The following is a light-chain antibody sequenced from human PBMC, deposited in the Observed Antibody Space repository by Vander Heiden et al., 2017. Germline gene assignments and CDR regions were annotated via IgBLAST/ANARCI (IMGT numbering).Light chain of an antibody. CDR3: QQYGNLPPCT. J-gene: IGKJ2*02. CDR2: DAS. CDR1: QDSSNY. V-gene: IGKV1-33*01. Sequence: DIPMSHSPFSLSASVGDRGAITCQASQDSSNYLKWYQQKQGKAAKHLIYDASNLETGGPSRFSGSGSGTDFTFTISSRQPEDIAAYYCQQYGNLPPCTFGQGTKLEIK.